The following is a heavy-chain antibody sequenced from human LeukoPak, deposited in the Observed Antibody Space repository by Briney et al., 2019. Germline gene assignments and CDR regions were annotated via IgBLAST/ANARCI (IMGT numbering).Heavy chain of an antibody. CDR1: GFTFSSYA. D-gene: IGHD3-16*02. CDR3: ANYYVWESYRSYYFDY. CDR2: ISGSGGST. J-gene: IGHJ4*02. Sequence: GGSLRLSCAASGFTFSSYAMSWVRQAPGKGLEWVSAISGSGGSTYYADSVKGRFTISRDNSKNTLYLQMNSLRAEDTAVYYCANYYVWESYRSYYFDYWGQGTLVTVSS. V-gene: IGHV3-23*01.